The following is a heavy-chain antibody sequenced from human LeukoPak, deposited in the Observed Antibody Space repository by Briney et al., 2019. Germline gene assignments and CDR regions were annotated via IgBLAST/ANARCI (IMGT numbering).Heavy chain of an antibody. CDR2: IYYSGST. D-gene: IGHD1-26*01. CDR3: AREALATIYFDY. V-gene: IGHV4-61*01. CDR1: GGSVSSGSYY. Sequence: PSETLSLTCTVSGGSVSSGSYYWSWIRQPPGKGLEWIGYIYYSGSTNCNPSLKSRVTISVDTSKNQFSLKLSSVTAADTAVYYCAREALATIYFDYWGQGTLVTVSS. J-gene: IGHJ4*02.